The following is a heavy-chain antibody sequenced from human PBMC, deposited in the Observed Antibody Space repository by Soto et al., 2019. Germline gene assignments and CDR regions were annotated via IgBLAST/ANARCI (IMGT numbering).Heavy chain of an antibody. CDR3: ARDGSGGSGSLYDLDY. D-gene: IGHD3-10*01. J-gene: IGHJ4*02. CDR1: GGTFSSYA. CDR2: IIPIFGTA. V-gene: IGHV1-69*01. Sequence: QVQLVQSGAEVKKPGSSVKVSCKASGGTFSSYAISWVRQAPGQGLEWMGGIIPIFGTANYAQQFQGRVTITADESTSTAYMELSSLRSEDTAVYYCARDGSGGSGSLYDLDYWGQGTLVTVSS.